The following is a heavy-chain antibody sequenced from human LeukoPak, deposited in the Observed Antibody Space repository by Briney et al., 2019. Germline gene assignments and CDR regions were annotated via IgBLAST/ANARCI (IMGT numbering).Heavy chain of an antibody. J-gene: IGHJ4*02. D-gene: IGHD2-2*01. V-gene: IGHV3-23*01. CDR3: GKARVVCSTTSCSPGFDY. CDR1: GFIFSSYA. CDR2: ISGSGGST. Sequence: QPGGSLRLSCAASGFIFSSYAMSWGRQVPGKGLEGVSTISGSGGSTDYADSVKGRFTISRDNSKNKLYLQMNSLRAEDTAVYYCGKARVVCSTTSCSPGFDYWGQGTLVTVSS.